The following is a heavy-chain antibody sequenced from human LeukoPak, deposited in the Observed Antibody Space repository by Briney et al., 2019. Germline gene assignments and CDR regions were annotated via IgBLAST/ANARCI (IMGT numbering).Heavy chain of an antibody. CDR3: VGERLYDFWSGFYPIDY. CDR2: ISSSGTSV. D-gene: IGHD3-3*01. V-gene: IGHV3-11*04. J-gene: IGHJ4*02. CDR1: GFTFSDYN. Sequence: PGGSLRLSCAASGFTFSDYNTNWIRQAPGKGLEWVSYISSSGTSVQYADSVKGRFTISRDNAKNSLYLQMNSLRAEDTAVYYCVGERLYDFWSGFYPIDYWGPGTLVTVSS.